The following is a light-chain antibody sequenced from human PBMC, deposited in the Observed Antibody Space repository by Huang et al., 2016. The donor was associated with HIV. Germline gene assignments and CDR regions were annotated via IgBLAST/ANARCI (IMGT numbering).Light chain of an antibody. J-gene: IGKJ1*01. CDR1: QSVGSY. V-gene: IGKV3-11*01. CDR2: DAS. CDR3: QQRSNRTPTT. Sequence: EIILTQSPATLSSSPGERATLSCRASQSVGSYLAWYQQKPGQAPRLLIYDASNRATGIPARFSGGGSGTDFTLTIRGLEPDDFAVYFCQQRSNRTPTTFGQGTKVE.